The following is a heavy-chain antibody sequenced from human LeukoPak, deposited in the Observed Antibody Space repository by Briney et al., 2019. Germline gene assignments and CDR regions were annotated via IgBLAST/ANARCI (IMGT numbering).Heavy chain of an antibody. Sequence: GGSLRLSCAASGFTVSSNYMSWVRQAPGKGLEWVSVIYSGGSTYYADSVKGRFTIFRDNSKNTLYLQMNSLRAEDTAVYYCARVGYSSSWYYFDYWGQGTLVTVSS. D-gene: IGHD6-13*01. J-gene: IGHJ4*02. CDR1: GFTVSSNY. V-gene: IGHV3-53*01. CDR2: IYSGGST. CDR3: ARVGYSSSWYYFDY.